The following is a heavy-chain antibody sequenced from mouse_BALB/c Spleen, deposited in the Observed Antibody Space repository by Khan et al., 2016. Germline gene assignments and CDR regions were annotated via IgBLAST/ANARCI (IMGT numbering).Heavy chain of an antibody. CDR3: TRNWADN. J-gene: IGHJ2*01. CDR1: GFTFSSYT. Sequence: EVELVESGGGLVKPGGSLKLSCAASGFTFSSYTMSWVRQTPEKRLEWVATISSGGSYTYYPDSVKGRFTISRDNAKNTLYLQMSSLKSEATAMYYCTRNWADNWGQGTTLTVSS. D-gene: IGHD4-1*01. V-gene: IGHV5-6-4*01. CDR2: ISSGGSYT.